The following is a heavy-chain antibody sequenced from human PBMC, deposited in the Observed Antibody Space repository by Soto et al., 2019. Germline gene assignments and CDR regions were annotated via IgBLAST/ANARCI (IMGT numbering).Heavy chain of an antibody. CDR1: GFTFSSYE. CDR3: AFTYYYGSGSKTPDFYYFDY. J-gene: IGHJ4*02. CDR2: ISSSGSTI. Sequence: GGSLRLSCAASGFTFSSYEMNWVRQAPGKGLEWVSYISSSGSTIYYADSVKGRSTISRDNAKNSLYLQMNSLRAEDTAVYYCAFTYYYGSGSKTPDFYYFDYRGQGTLVTVSS. V-gene: IGHV3-48*03. D-gene: IGHD3-10*01.